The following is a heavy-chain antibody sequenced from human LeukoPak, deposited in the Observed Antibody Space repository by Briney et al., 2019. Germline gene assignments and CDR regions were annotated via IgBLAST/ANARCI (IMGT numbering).Heavy chain of an antibody. J-gene: IGHJ3*02. D-gene: IGHD2-15*01. CDR2: IYDSGST. V-gene: IGHV4-30-4*01. CDR1: GGSIRSGDYY. Sequence: SETLSLTCTVSGGSIRSGDYYWSWIRQPPGKGLEWIGYIYDSGSTYYNPSLKSRITISVDTSENRFSLKLSSVTATDTAVYYCARDCSGGSCYGAFDIWGQGTMVTVSS. CDR3: ARDCSGGSCYGAFDI.